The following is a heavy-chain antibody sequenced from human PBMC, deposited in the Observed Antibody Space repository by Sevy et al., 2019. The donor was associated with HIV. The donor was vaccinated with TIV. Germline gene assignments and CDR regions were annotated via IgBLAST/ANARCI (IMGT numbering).Heavy chain of an antibody. CDR3: ARDHTVIGSNWYGAFDI. CDR2: INPNDGST. D-gene: IGHD6-13*01. J-gene: IGHJ3*02. V-gene: IGHV1-46*01. Sequence: ASVKVSCKASGYTFTSYYMHWVRQAPGQGLEWMGIINPNDGSTSYAQKFQGRVTMTRDTSTSTVYMELSSLRSEDTAVYYCARDHTVIGSNWYGAFDIWGQVTMVTVSS. CDR1: GYTFTSYY.